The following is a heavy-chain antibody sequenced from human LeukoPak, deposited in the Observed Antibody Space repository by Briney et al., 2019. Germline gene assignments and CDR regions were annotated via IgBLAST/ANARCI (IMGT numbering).Heavy chain of an antibody. J-gene: IGHJ5*02. CDR3: ARVNLRGSNYNWFDP. CDR1: GGTFLSHT. Sequence: ASVKVSCKTSGGTFLSHTFSWVRQAPGQGLEWMGKITPVIDTANYAQTFQGRVSIYADKSTTTVYMDLSGLRPDDTAVYCCARVNLRGSNYNWFDPWGQGTRVTVSS. CDR2: ITPVIDTA. D-gene: IGHD3-10*01. V-gene: IGHV1-69*08.